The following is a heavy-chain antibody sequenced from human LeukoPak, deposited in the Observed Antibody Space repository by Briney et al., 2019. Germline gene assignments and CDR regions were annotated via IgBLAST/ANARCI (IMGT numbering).Heavy chain of an antibody. CDR2: ISAYNGNT. D-gene: IGHD2-2*01. V-gene: IGHV1-18*01. CDR3: ARAPIVVVGYYGMDV. J-gene: IGHJ6*02. Sequence: GASVKVSCKASGYTFTSYGISWVRQAPGQGLEWMGWISAYNGNTNYAQKLQGRVTMTTDTSTSTAYMELRSLRSDDTAVYYCARAPIVVVGYYGMDVWGQGTTVTVSS. CDR1: GYTFTSYG.